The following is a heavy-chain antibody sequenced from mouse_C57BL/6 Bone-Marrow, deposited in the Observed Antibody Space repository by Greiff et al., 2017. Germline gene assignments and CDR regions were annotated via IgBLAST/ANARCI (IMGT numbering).Heavy chain of an antibody. J-gene: IGHJ2*01. CDR1: GYTFTSYW. D-gene: IGHD1-1*01. Sequence: QVQLKQPGAELVKPGASVKLSCKASGYTFTSYWMHWVKQRPGQGLEWIGMIHPNSGSTNYNEKFKSKATLTVDKSSSTAYMQLSSLTSEDSAVYYCAREGRATVVATNFDYWGQGTTLTVSS. CDR3: AREGRATVVATNFDY. CDR2: IHPNSGST. V-gene: IGHV1-64*01.